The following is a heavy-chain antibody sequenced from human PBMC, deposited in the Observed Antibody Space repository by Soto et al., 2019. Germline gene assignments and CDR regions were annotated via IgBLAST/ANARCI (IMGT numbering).Heavy chain of an antibody. Sequence: GGSLRLSCAASGFTFSSYAMSWVRQAPGKGLEWVSAISGSGGSTYYADFVKGRFTISRDNSKNTLYLQMNSLRAEDTAVYYCAKDLLLVTVTAGFDYWGQGTLVTVSS. CDR1: GFTFSSYA. CDR2: ISGSGGST. CDR3: AKDLLLVTVTAGFDY. D-gene: IGHD2-21*02. J-gene: IGHJ4*02. V-gene: IGHV3-23*01.